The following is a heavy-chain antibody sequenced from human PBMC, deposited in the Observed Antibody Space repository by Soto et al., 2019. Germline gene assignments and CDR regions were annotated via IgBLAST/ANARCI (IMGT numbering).Heavy chain of an antibody. Sequence: GGSLRLSCAASGFTFSSYAMSWVRQAPGKGLEWVSAISGSGGSTYYADSVKGRFTISRDNSKNTLYLQMNSLRAEDTAVYYCAKSAPKYCSGGSCKYYFDYWGQGTLVTVSS. D-gene: IGHD2-15*01. CDR2: ISGSGGST. CDR3: AKSAPKYCSGGSCKYYFDY. V-gene: IGHV3-23*01. J-gene: IGHJ4*02. CDR1: GFTFSSYA.